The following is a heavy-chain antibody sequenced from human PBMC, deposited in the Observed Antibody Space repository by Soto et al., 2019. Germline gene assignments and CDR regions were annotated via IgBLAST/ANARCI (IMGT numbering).Heavy chain of an antibody. Sequence: SETLSLTCTVSGGSISSSNYYWAWIRQSPGKGLEWIASIYYSGSTYYNPSLKSRVTISADTSKNQFSLKLRSVTAADTAIYYCTRHSTHLGGDDWGQGTKVTVSS. CDR2: IYYSGST. CDR3: TRHSTHLGGDD. J-gene: IGHJ6*02. CDR1: GGSISSSNYY. D-gene: IGHD2-15*01. V-gene: IGHV4-39*01.